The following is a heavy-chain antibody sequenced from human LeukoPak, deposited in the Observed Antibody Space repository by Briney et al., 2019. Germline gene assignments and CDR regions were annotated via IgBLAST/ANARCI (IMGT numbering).Heavy chain of an antibody. J-gene: IGHJ4*02. V-gene: IGHV3-23*01. CDR3: AKVKDDNSFYCYIDH. Sequence: GGSLRLSCAASGFTFSNYAMNWVRQAPGRGLEWVSAISGSGVSTYYADSVRGRFTFSRDNSKNTLYLQMNSLRAEDTAVYYCAKVKDDNSFYCYIDHWGQGTLVTVSS. CDR1: GFTFSNYA. CDR2: ISGSGVST. D-gene: IGHD4-11*01.